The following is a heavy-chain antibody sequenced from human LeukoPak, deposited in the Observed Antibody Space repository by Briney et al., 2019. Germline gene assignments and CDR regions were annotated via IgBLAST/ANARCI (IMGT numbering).Heavy chain of an antibody. J-gene: IGHJ3*02. V-gene: IGHV1-24*01. D-gene: IGHD2-2*01. CDR2: FDPEDGGT. CDR3: ATDSYCSSTSCYSPRWAFDI. CDR1: GYTPTELS. Sequence: ASVKVSCKVSGYTPTELSMHWVRQAPGKGLEWMGGFDPEDGGTIYAQKFQGRVTMTEDTSTDTAYMELSSLRSEDTAVYYCATDSYCSSTSCYSPRWAFDIWGQGTMVTVSS.